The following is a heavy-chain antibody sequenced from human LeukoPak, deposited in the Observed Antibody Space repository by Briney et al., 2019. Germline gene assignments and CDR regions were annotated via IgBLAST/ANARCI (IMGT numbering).Heavy chain of an antibody. J-gene: IGHJ6*03. CDR2: INPNSGGT. V-gene: IGHV1-2*02. Sequence: ASVKVSCKASGYTFTGYYMHWVRQAPGPGIELMGWINPNSGGTNYEQKFQGRVTMTRDTSISTAYMELSRLRSDDTAVYYCARRPYYYYYYMDVWGKGTTVTVSS. CDR3: ARRPYYYYYYMDV. CDR1: GYTFTGYY.